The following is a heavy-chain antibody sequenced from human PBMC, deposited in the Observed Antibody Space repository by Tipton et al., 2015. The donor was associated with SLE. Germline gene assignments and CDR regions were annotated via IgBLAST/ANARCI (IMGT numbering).Heavy chain of an antibody. D-gene: IGHD6-13*01. Sequence: TLSLTCTVSGASISSGSYYWSWIRQPAGKGLEWIGRIYTSGSTNFNPSLKSRVTISIDTSKNQFSLKLSSVTAADTAVYYCARGIGSSWGHYWGQGTLVTVSS. J-gene: IGHJ4*02. V-gene: IGHV4-61*02. CDR2: IYTSGST. CDR1: GASISSGSYY. CDR3: ARGIGSSWGHY.